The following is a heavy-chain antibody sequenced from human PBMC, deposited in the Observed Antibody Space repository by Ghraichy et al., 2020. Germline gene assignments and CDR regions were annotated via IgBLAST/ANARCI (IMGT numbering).Heavy chain of an antibody. CDR1: GGSIRSFY. CDR2: LYYTGST. D-gene: IGHD5-18*01. V-gene: IGHV4-59*01. CDR3: ARDSSGSRIFDY. J-gene: IGHJ4*02. Sequence: SETLSLTCTVSGGSIRSFYWSWIRQPPGKELEWLGHLYYTGSTNYNPSLKSRVTLSVDTSKNQFFLKLTSVTAADTAMYYCARDSSGSRIFDYWGQGTLVTVSS.